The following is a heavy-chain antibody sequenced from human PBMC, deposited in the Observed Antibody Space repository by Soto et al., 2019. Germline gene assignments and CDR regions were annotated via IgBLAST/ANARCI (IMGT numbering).Heavy chain of an antibody. V-gene: IGHV3-23*01. CDR1: GLTSSTYA. CDR3: AKVMGYSYDVPFDY. J-gene: IGHJ4*02. Sequence: GGSLRLSCAASGLTSSTYAMSWVRQAPGKGLEWVSGISGSGGNTYYADSVKGRFTISRDNSKNTVYLQMNSLRAEDTAVYYCAKVMGYSYDVPFDYWGQGTLVTVSS. D-gene: IGHD5-18*01. CDR2: ISGSGGNT.